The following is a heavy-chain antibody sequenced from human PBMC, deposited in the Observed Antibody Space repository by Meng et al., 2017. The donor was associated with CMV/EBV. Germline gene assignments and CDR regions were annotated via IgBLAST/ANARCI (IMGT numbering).Heavy chain of an antibody. CDR1: GYVFTSYD. Sequence: VKVSCKASGYVFTSYDINWVRQAPGQGLEWLGWISVYKGDTNYAQKVQGRVTLTADTSTSTAYMELRGLRSDDTAVYYCARSRVGAWTWFDPWGQGTLVTVSS. CDR3: ARSRVGAWTWFDP. CDR2: ISVYKGDT. J-gene: IGHJ5*02. D-gene: IGHD1-26*01. V-gene: IGHV1-18*01.